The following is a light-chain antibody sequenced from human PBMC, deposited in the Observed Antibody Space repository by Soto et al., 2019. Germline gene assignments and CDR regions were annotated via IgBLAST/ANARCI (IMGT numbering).Light chain of an antibody. CDR2: RIN. CDR1: SSNIGSNY. CDR3: AAWDDSLSAFYV. V-gene: IGLV1-47*01. Sequence: QSVLTQPPSASGTPGQRVTISCSGSSSNIGSNYVYWYQQLPGTAPKLLIYRINQRPSGVPDRFSGSKSGTSASLAISGLRSEDEADYYCAAWDDSLSAFYVFGTGTKLTVL. J-gene: IGLJ1*01.